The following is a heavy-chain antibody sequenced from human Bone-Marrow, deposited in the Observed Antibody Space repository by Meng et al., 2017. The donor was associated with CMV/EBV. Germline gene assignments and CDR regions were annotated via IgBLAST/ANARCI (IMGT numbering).Heavy chain of an antibody. CDR1: GFPFSSYA. J-gene: IGHJ6*02. D-gene: IGHD2-2*01. Sequence: GESLKISCAASGFPFSSYAMHWVRQAPGKGLEWVAVISYDGNNKYYAESVRGRFTISRDNSKNTLHLQMNSLRAEDTAVYYCARDEEYQTFSYYYGMDVWGQGTTVTVSS. CDR3: ARDEEYQTFSYYYGMDV. V-gene: IGHV3-30*04. CDR2: ISYDGNNK.